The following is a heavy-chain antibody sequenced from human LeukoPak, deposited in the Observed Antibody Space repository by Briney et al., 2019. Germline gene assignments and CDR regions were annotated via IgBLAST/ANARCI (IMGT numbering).Heavy chain of an antibody. CDR1: GFTFSSYS. CDR3: ARDSSIAARGNWFDL. CDR2: ISSSSSYI. D-gene: IGHD6-6*01. Sequence: PGGSLRLSCAASGFTFSSYSMNWVRQAPGKGLEWVSSISSSSSYIYYADSVKGRFTISRDNAKNSLYLQMNSLRAEDTAVYYCARDSSIAARGNWFDLWGQGTLVTVSS. V-gene: IGHV3-21*01. J-gene: IGHJ5*02.